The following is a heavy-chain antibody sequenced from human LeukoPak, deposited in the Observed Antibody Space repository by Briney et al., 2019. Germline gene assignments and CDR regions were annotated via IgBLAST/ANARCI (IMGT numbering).Heavy chain of an antibody. CDR2: INPNSGGT. D-gene: IGHD7-27*01. V-gene: IGHV1-2*02. J-gene: IGHJ3*02. CDR1: GYTFTGYY. Sequence: GASVKVSCKASGYTFTGYYIHWVRQAPGQGLEWMGWINPNSGGTNYAQRFQGRVAMTRDTSISAAYMELSRPRSDDTAVYYCARSTGADAFDIWGQGTLVTVSS. CDR3: ARSTGADAFDI.